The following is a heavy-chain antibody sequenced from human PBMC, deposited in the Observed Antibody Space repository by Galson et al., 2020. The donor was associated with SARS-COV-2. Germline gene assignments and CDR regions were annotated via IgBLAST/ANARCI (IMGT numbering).Heavy chain of an antibody. CDR2: IWYDGSNK. V-gene: IGHV3-33*01. D-gene: IGHD3-22*01. CDR1: GFTFSSYG. Sequence: GESLKISCAASGFTFSSYGMHWVRQAPGKGLEWVAVIWYDGSNKYYADSVKGRFTISRDNSKNTLYLQMNSLRAEDTAVYYCARNTMIVVDVDAFDIWGQGTMVTVSS. J-gene: IGHJ3*02. CDR3: ARNTMIVVDVDAFDI.